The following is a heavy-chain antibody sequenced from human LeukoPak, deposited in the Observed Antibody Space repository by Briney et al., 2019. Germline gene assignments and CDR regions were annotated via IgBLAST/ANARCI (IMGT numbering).Heavy chain of an antibody. CDR1: GGPISSSSYY. J-gene: IGHJ4*02. CDR3: ARHRAHSDYIDY. CDR2: VYYTGST. Sequence: SETLSLTCSVSGGPISSSSYYWGWIRQPPGKGLEWIGSVYYTGSTYYNPSLRSRVTISIDTSKNQFSLRLSSVTAADTTVYYCARHRAHSDYIDYWGQGTLVTVSS. D-gene: IGHD3-10*01. V-gene: IGHV4-39*01.